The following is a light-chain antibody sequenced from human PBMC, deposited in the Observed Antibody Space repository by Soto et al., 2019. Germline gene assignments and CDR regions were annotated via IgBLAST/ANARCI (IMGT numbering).Light chain of an antibody. Sequence: QSVLTQPPSVSGAPGQRVTISCTGSSSNIGAGYDVHWYQQLPGTAPKLLIYGNSNRPSGVPDRFSGSKSGTSASLAITGLQAEDEADYYCQSYDSSLSGVVFGGGPKLTVV. CDR3: QSYDSSLSGVV. V-gene: IGLV1-40*01. CDR2: GNS. CDR1: SSNIGAGYD. J-gene: IGLJ2*01.